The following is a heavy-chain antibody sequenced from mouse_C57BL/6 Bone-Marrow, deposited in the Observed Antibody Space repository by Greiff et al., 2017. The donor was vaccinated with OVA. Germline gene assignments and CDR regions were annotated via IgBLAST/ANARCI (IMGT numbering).Heavy chain of an antibody. CDR1: GYAFSSYW. CDR2: IYPGDGDT. J-gene: IGHJ1*03. V-gene: IGHV1-80*01. CDR3: ARKGSRGWYFDV. Sequence: VQRVESGAELVKPGASVKISCKASGYAFSSYWMNWVKQRPGKGLEWIGQIYPGDGDTNYNGKFKGKATLTADKSSSTAYMQLSSLTSEDSAVYFCARKGSRGWYFDVWGTGTTVTVSS. D-gene: IGHD1-1*01.